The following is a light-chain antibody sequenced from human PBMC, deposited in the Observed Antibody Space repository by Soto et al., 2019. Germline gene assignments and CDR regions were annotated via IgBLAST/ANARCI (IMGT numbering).Light chain of an antibody. V-gene: IGLV1-51*01. CDR3: GTWHSSLSAAYVV. Sequence: QSVLTQPPSVSAAPGQTVTISCSGSSSNIGDNYVSWYQQLPGTAPKLLIYDNNKRPSGIPDRFSGSKSGTSATLGITGLQTGDEADYYCGTWHSSLSAAYVVFGGGTKLTVL. CDR2: DNN. CDR1: SSNIGDNY. J-gene: IGLJ2*01.